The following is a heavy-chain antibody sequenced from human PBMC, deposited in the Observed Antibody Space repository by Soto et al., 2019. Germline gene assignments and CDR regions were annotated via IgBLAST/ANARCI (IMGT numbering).Heavy chain of an antibody. Sequence: PGESLKISCAASGFIFRNFGMHWVRQAPGKGLEWVTFISHDGSREYYADSVKGRFTVSRDNAKNTLYLQMNSLRPEDTGLYFCAKVFGLELAGIDCWGQGSQVTVSS. J-gene: IGHJ4*02. V-gene: IGHV3-30*18. CDR3: AKVFGLELAGIDC. CDR1: GFIFRNFG. D-gene: IGHD1-1*01. CDR2: ISHDGSRE.